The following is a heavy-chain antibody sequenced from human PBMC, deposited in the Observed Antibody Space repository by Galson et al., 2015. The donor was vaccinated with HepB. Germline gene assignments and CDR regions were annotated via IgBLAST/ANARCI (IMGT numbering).Heavy chain of an antibody. J-gene: IGHJ6*02. CDR1: GFTFSSYS. D-gene: IGHD2-15*01. CDR2: ISSSSSYI. CDR3: AREGYCSGGSCYSIIPQRKPYYYYYGMDV. Sequence: SLRLSCAASGFTFSSYSMNWVRQAPGKGLEWVSSISSSSSYIYYADSVKGRFTISRDNAKNSLYLQMNSLRAEDTAVYYCAREGYCSGGSCYSIIPQRKPYYYYYGMDVWGQGTTVTVSS. V-gene: IGHV3-21*01.